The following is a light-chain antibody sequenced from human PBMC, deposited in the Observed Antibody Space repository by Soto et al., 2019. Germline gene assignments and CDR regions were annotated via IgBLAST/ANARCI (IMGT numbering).Light chain of an antibody. CDR1: SSDVGSYDH. CDR2: AVS. CDR3: ISYTGSGTSYV. Sequence: QSALTQPASVSGSPGQSITISCSGTSSDVGSYDHVAWYQQFPGKTPKLMIYAVSNRPSGVSNRFSGSKSGNTASLTISGLQAEDEADYYCISYTGSGTSYVFGTGTKVTVL. J-gene: IGLJ1*01. V-gene: IGLV2-14*01.